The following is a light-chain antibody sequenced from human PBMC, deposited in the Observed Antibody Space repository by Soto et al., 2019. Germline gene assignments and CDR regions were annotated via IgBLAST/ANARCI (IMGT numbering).Light chain of an antibody. CDR3: QQYGSSPRT. CDR2: GAS. J-gene: IGKJ1*01. Sequence: EIVLTQSPGTLSLSPGERATLSCRASQSVNNKYLAWYHQKPGQAPRLLIYGASSRATGIPDRFSGSGSGTDFTLTISRLEPEDFAVYYCQQYGSSPRTXGHGTKVDIK. V-gene: IGKV3-20*01. CDR1: QSVNNKY.